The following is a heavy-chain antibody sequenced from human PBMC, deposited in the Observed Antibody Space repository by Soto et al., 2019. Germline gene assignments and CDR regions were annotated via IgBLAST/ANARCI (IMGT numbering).Heavy chain of an antibody. Sequence: QVQLQESGPGLLKPSQTLSLSCTVSGGSVNSGDYYWSWIRQPPGMGLEWIGYIYYGGITSSNPSLKSRLTISIDTSKNQFSLKLDSVTAADTAVYYCARQYGGYEYYFDYWGQGTLVTVSS. V-gene: IGHV4-30-4*01. CDR3: ARQYGGYEYYFDY. J-gene: IGHJ4*02. CDR1: GGSVNSGDYY. D-gene: IGHD5-12*01. CDR2: IYYGGIT.